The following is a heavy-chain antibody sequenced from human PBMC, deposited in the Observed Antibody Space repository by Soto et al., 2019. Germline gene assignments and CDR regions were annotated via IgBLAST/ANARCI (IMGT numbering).Heavy chain of an antibody. CDR3: AIHYDFWSGNNWFDP. CDR2: ISSSSSYI. V-gene: IGHV3-21*01. J-gene: IGHJ5*02. D-gene: IGHD3-3*01. CDR1: GFTFSSYS. Sequence: GGSLRLSCVASGFTFSSYSMNWVRQAPGKGLEWVSSISSSSSYIYYADSVKGRFTISRDNAKNSLYLQMNSLRAEDTAVYYCAIHYDFWSGNNWFDPWGQGTLVTVSS.